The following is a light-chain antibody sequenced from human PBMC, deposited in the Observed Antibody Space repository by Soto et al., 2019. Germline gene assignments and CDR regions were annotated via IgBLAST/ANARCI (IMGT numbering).Light chain of an antibody. CDR2: GVS. Sequence: EIVLTQSPDNLSLSPGERATLSCRASQSVSSSYLAWYQKKPGQAPRLLIYGVSSRATGIPDRFSGSGSGTDFTLTISRLEPEDFAVYYCQQFGTSPTFGQGTKLEIK. CDR3: QQFGTSPT. V-gene: IGKV3-20*01. CDR1: QSVSSSY. J-gene: IGKJ2*01.